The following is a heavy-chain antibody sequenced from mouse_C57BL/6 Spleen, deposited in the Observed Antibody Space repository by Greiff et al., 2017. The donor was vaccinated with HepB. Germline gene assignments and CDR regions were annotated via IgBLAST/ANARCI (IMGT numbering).Heavy chain of an antibody. CDR3: ARAYGSSYGGYFDV. V-gene: IGHV1-64*01. Sequence: QVQLQQPGAELVKPGASVKLSCKASGYTFTSYWMHWVKQRPGQGLEWIGMIHPNSGSTNDNEKFKSKATLTVDKSSSTAYMQLSSLTSEDSAVYYCARAYGSSYGGYFDVWGTGTTVTVSS. J-gene: IGHJ1*03. CDR2: IHPNSGST. CDR1: GYTFTSYW. D-gene: IGHD1-1*01.